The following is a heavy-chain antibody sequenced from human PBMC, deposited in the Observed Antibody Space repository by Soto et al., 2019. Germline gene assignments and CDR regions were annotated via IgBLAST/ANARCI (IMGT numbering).Heavy chain of an antibody. V-gene: IGHV1-69*06. D-gene: IGHD6-19*01. CDR1: GGTFSSYA. Sequence: SVKVSCKASGGTFSSYAISWVRQAPGQGLEWMGGIIPIFGTANYAQKFQGRVTITADKSTSTAYMELSSLRSEDTAVYYCASSSGLLRKYGMDVWGQGTTVTVSS. J-gene: IGHJ6*02. CDR3: ASSSGLLRKYGMDV. CDR2: IIPIFGTA.